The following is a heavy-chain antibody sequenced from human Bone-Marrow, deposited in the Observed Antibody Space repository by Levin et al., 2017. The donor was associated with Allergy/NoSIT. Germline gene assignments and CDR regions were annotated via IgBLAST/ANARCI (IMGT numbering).Heavy chain of an antibody. J-gene: IGHJ5*01. D-gene: IGHD2/OR15-2a*01. CDR3: ARDETFNSWHVGWFDS. V-gene: IGHV4-4*08. CDR2: MFAGGAA. Sequence: SQTLSLTCAAFGFTVRNTYMTWVRQAPGKGLEWIGRMFAGGAATYKRSLRSRVTISIDTSKNQFSLKLTSVTAADTAVYYCARDETFNSWHVGWFDSWGQGTLVTVSS. CDR1: GFTVRNTY.